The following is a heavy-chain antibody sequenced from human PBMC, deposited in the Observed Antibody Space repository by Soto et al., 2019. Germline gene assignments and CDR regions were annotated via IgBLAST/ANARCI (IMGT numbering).Heavy chain of an antibody. V-gene: IGHV3-11*04. CDR2: MSDSGPVI. CDR3: ARDPRVLRGPNAFEL. J-gene: IGHJ3*01. Sequence: QMQLVESGGGLVKPGGSLRLSCVGSGFTFSDFYMTWIRQTPEKGLEWIAYMSDSGPVIYSEDSVRGRFTISRDNAKDSLSLQMDSLRGEDTAVYYCARDPRVLRGPNAFELWGQGTMVTVSS. D-gene: IGHD3-16*01. CDR1: GFTFSDFY.